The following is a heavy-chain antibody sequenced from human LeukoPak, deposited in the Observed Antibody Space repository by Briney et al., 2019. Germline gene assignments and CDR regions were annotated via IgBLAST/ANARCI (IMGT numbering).Heavy chain of an antibody. J-gene: IGHJ4*02. CDR3: ARAFGSNYAPF. Sequence: GGSLRLSCAASGFAFSSYAMHWVRQAPGKGLEWVAVISYDGSNKYCADSVKGRFTISRDNSKNTLYLQMNSLRAEDTAVYYCARAFGSNYAPFWGQGTLVTVSS. CDR1: GFAFSSYA. D-gene: IGHD4-11*01. CDR2: ISYDGSNK. V-gene: IGHV3-30-3*01.